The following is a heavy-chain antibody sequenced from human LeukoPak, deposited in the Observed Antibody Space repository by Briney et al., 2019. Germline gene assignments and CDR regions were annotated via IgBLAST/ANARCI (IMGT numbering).Heavy chain of an antibody. V-gene: IGHV3-48*03. CDR1: GFTFSRFE. CDR2: ISSVTYTA. Sequence: GGSLRLSCVASGFTFSRFEMNWVRQAPGKGLEWISHISSVTYTAYADSVKGRFTISRDNAKNSLFLQMKSLRAEDTALYYCTREQDREVSATVIGDSWGQGTLVTVSS. J-gene: IGHJ4*02. CDR3: TREQDREVSATVIGDS. D-gene: IGHD2-21*02.